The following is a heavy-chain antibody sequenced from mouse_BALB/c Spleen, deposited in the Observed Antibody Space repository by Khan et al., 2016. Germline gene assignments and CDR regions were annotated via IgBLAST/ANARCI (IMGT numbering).Heavy chain of an antibody. CDR3: AIQRYYYGSSKYFDV. CDR2: INTYTGEP. CDR1: GYTFTNYG. Sequence: QVQLQQSGPELKKPGETVKISCKASGYTFTNYGMNWVKQAPGKDLKWMGWINTYTGEPTYADDFKGRFAFSLETSASTAYLQLNNLRNEATATSVCAIQRYYYGSSKYFDVWGAGTTVTVSS. J-gene: IGHJ1*01. V-gene: IGHV9-3-1*01. D-gene: IGHD1-1*01.